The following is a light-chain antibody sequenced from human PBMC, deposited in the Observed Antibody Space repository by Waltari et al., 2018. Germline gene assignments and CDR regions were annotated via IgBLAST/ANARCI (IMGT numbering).Light chain of an antibody. Sequence: QAVVTQEPSLTVSPGGTVILTCGSSTGAVTSGHYPYWFQQKPGQAPRTLIYDTSDKHSWTPARFSGFLLGGKAALTLSGAQPEDEADYYCLLFYNHLRVFGGGTKLTIL. V-gene: IGLV7-46*01. CDR1: TGAVTSGHY. CDR3: LLFYNHLRV. CDR2: DTS. J-gene: IGLJ2*01.